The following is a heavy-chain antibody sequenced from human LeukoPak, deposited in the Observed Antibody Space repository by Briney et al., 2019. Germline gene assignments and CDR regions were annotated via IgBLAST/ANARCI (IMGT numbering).Heavy chain of an antibody. J-gene: IGHJ4*02. CDR2: IRYDGSNK. CDR1: GFSFSNYW. D-gene: IGHD3-22*01. Sequence: GGSLRLSCAASGFSFSNYWMSWVRQTPGKGLEWVANIRYDGSNKYYADSVKGRFTISRDNSKNTLYLQMNSLRAEDTAVYYCARDRGITMIVGDYWGQGTLVTVSS. CDR3: ARDRGITMIVGDY. V-gene: IGHV3-7*01.